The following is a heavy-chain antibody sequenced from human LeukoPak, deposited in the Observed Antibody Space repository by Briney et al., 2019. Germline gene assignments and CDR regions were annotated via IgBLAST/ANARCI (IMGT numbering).Heavy chain of an antibody. CDR2: MNPNSGNT. J-gene: IGHJ4*02. D-gene: IGHD3-3*01. CDR3: ARGDLRFLEWLL. Sequence: ASVKVSCKASGYTFTSYDINWVRQATGQGLEWMGWMNPNSGNTGYAQKFQGRVTITRNTSISTAFMELSSLRSEDTAVYYCARGDLRFLEWLLWGQGTLVTVSS. V-gene: IGHV1-8*03. CDR1: GYTFTSYD.